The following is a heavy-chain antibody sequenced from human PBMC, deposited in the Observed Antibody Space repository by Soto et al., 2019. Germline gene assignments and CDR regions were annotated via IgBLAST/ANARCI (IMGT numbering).Heavy chain of an antibody. D-gene: IGHD2-15*01. Sequence: EVQLMESGGGLVQPGGSLRLSCAASGFTFSTYSMHWVRQAPGKGLAWVSYISSSSSTIYYADSVKGRFTISRDNAKNSLYLQMNSLRDEDTAVYYCARDAPRCSGGTCFDYWGQGTLVTVSS. CDR2: ISSSSSTI. CDR3: ARDAPRCSGGTCFDY. CDR1: GFTFSTYS. J-gene: IGHJ4*02. V-gene: IGHV3-48*02.